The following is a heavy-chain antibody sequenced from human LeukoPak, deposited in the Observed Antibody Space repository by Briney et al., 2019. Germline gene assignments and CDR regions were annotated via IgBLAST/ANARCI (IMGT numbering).Heavy chain of an antibody. J-gene: IGHJ4*02. CDR2: ISAYNGNT. Sequence: ASVKVSCKASGYTFTSYGISWARQAPGQGLEWMGWISAYNGNTNYAQKLQGRVTMTTDTSTSTAYMELRSLRSDDTAVYYCARTYYYDSSGWPHDYWGQGTLVT. D-gene: IGHD3-22*01. CDR1: GYTFTSYG. V-gene: IGHV1-18*01. CDR3: ARTYYYDSSGWPHDY.